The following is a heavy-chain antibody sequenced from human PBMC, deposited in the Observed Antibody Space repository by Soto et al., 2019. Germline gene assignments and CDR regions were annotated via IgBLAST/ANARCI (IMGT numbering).Heavy chain of an antibody. D-gene: IGHD2-15*01. CDR2: IDPRDSYT. CDR3: VRQYVVAARNSPYYLDL. Sequence: GEALRVSCKGSGYSFIKYLIYWVRQMPDKSLEWMGRIDPRDSYTNYSPSFQGHVTISIDKSINTAYLQWSSLKASDTAIYYCVRQYVVAARNSPYYLDLWGQGILVTVSS. J-gene: IGHJ4*02. CDR1: GYSFIKYL. V-gene: IGHV5-10-1*01.